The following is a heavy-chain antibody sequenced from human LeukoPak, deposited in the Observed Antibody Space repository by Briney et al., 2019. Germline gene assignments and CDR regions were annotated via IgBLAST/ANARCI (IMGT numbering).Heavy chain of an antibody. V-gene: IGHV1-2*02. D-gene: IGHD3-3*01. CDR2: INPNSGGT. CDR3: ARVRYYDFWSGHLVDAFDI. J-gene: IGHJ3*02. Sequence: ASVKVSCKASGYTFTGYYMHWVRQAPGQGLEWMGWINPNSGGTNYAQKFQGRVTMTRDTSVSTAYMELSRLRSDDTAVYYCARVRYYDFWSGHLVDAFDIWGQGTMVTVSS. CDR1: GYTFTGYY.